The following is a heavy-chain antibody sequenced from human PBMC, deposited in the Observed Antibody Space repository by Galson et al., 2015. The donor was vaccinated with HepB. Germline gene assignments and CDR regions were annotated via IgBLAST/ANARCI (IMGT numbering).Heavy chain of an antibody. D-gene: IGHD2-2*02. V-gene: IGHV3-30*18. J-gene: IGHJ5*02. CDR3: AKDASRYQLLYSGWFDP. CDR1: GFTFSSYG. CDR2: ISYDGSNK. Sequence: SLRLSCAASGFTFSSYGMHWVRQAPGKGLEWVAVISYDGSNKYYADSVKGRFTISRDNSKNTLYLQMNSLRAEDTAVYYCAKDASRYQLLYSGWFDPWGQGTLVTVSS.